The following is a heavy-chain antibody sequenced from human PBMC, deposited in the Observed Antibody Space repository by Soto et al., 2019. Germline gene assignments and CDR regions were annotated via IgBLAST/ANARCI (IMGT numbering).Heavy chain of an antibody. CDR2: IYYSGST. J-gene: IGHJ4*02. CDR3: AREGGAYYDSSGYFAY. D-gene: IGHD3-22*01. V-gene: IGHV4-61*01. Sequence: QVQLQESGPGLVKPSETLSLTCTVSGGSVSSGSYYWSWIRQPPGKGLEWIGYIYYSGSTNYNPSLKSRGTISVDTSKNQFSLKLSSVTAADTAVYYCAREGGAYYDSSGYFAYWGQGTLVTVSS. CDR1: GGSVSSGSYY.